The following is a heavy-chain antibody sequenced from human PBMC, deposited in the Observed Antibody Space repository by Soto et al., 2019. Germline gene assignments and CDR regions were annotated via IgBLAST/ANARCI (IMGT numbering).Heavy chain of an antibody. Sequence: EVQLVESGGGLVKPGGSLRLSCAASGFTFSSYSMNWVRQAPGKGLEWVSSITSSSGYIHFADSVKGRFTISRDNAKNSLYLQMNSLRAEDTAVYYCARERYFDYWGQGTLVTVSS. CDR3: ARERYFDY. J-gene: IGHJ4*02. CDR1: GFTFSSYS. V-gene: IGHV3-21*01. CDR2: ITSSSGYI.